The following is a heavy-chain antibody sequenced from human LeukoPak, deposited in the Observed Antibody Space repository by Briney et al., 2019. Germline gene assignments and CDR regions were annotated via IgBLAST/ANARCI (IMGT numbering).Heavy chain of an antibody. CDR1: GFTFSSYA. V-gene: IGHV3-30*14. J-gene: IGHJ4*02. Sequence: GGSLRLSCAASGFTFSSYAMHWVRQAPGKGLEWVAVISYDGSNKYYADSVKGRFTISRDNSKNMLYLQMNTLRAEGTAVYYCARRAGGYSHPYDYWGQGTLVTVSS. CDR2: ISYDGSNK. D-gene: IGHD4-23*01. CDR3: ARRAGGYSHPYDY.